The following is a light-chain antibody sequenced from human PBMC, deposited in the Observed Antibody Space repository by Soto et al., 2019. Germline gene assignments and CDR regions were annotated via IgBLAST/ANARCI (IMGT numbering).Light chain of an antibody. J-gene: IGKJ5*01. Sequence: EIVLTQSPGTLSLSPGERATLSCRASQSVSSSYLAWYQQKPGQAPRHLIYGASSRATGIPDRFSGSGSGTDFTLTISRLEPEDFAVYYCQQYGSSPPGVTFGQGTRLEIK. CDR3: QQYGSSPPGVT. CDR2: GAS. V-gene: IGKV3-20*01. CDR1: QSVSSSY.